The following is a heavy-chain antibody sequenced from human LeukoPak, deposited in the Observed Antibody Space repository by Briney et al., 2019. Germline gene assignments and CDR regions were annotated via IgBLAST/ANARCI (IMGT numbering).Heavy chain of an antibody. D-gene: IGHD2-8*01. CDR2: IYPSDSHT. CDR1: GYTFTNYW. V-gene: IGHV5-10-1*01. CDR3: ALLLTSGRLADY. Sequence: GESLRISCQGSGYTFTNYWISWVRQMPGKGLEWMGKIYPSDSHTNYSPSFQGHVTISADKSRSTAYLQWSSLTASDTAMYYCALLLTSGRLADYWGQGTLVTVSS. J-gene: IGHJ4*02.